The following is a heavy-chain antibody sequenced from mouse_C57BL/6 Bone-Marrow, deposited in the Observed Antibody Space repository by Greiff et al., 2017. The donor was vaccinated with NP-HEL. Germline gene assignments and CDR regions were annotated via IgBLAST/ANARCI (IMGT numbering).Heavy chain of an antibody. CDR2: IHPNSGST. CDR3: ARYYYGSSYEAY. Sequence: VQLQQPGAELVKPGASVKLSCKASGYTFTSYWMHWVKQRPGQGLEWIGMIHPNSGSTNYNEKFKSKATLTVDKSSSPAYMQLSSLTSEDSAVYYCARYYYGSSYEAYWGQGTLVTVSA. D-gene: IGHD1-1*01. V-gene: IGHV1-64*01. CDR1: GYTFTSYW. J-gene: IGHJ3*01.